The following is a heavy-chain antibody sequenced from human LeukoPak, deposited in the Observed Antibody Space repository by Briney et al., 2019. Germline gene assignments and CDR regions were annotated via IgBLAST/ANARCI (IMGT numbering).Heavy chain of an antibody. CDR2: ISSSSSYI. CDR1: GFTFSSYS. D-gene: IGHD1-26*01. Sequence: GGSLRLSCAASGFTFSSYSMNWVRQAPGKGLEWVSSISSSSSYIYYADSMKGRFTISRDNAKNSLYLQMNSLRAEDTAVYYCASTGGGSLIDYWGQGTLVTVSS. J-gene: IGHJ4*02. V-gene: IGHV3-21*01. CDR3: ASTGGGSLIDY.